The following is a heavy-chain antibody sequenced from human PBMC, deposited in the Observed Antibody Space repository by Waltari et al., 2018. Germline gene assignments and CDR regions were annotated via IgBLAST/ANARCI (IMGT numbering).Heavy chain of an antibody. Sequence: QLQLQESGPGLVKPSETLSLTCNVSGGSISSHTSYWSWLRQPPGKGLEWIASINYSGTTYYNPSLKSRVTISIDTSKNQFSLELNSVTAADTAVYYCARYWVSGGFHFDYWGQGALVTVSS. CDR1: GGSISSHTSY. V-gene: IGHV4-39*01. CDR2: INYSGTT. J-gene: IGHJ4*02. D-gene: IGHD2-8*02. CDR3: ARYWVSGGFHFDY.